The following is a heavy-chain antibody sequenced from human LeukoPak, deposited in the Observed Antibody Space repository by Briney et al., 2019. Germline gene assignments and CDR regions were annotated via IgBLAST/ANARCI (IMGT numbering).Heavy chain of an antibody. CDR3: ARVFRGSTYYFDY. D-gene: IGHD3-10*01. J-gene: IGHJ4*02. CDR2: INHSGST. Sequence: SETLSLTCAVYGGSFSGYYWSWIRQPPGKGLEWIGEINHSGSTNYNPSLKSRVTISVDTSKNQFSLKLSSVTAADTAVYYCARVFRGSTYYFDYWGQGTLVTVSS. V-gene: IGHV4-34*01. CDR1: GGSFSGYY.